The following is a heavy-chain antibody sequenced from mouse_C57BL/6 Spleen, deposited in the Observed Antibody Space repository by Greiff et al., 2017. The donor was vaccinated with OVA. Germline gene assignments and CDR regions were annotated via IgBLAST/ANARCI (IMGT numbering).Heavy chain of an antibody. J-gene: IGHJ4*01. CDR1: GFTFSDYY. Sequence: EVQRVESGGGLVQPGGSLKLSCAASGFTFSDYYMYWVRQTPEKRLEWVAYISNGGGSTYYPDTVKGRFTISRDNAKNTLYLQMSRLKSEDTAMYYCARQSNYAMDYWGQGTSVTVSS. V-gene: IGHV5-12*01. D-gene: IGHD5-1*01. CDR2: ISNGGGST. CDR3: ARQSNYAMDY.